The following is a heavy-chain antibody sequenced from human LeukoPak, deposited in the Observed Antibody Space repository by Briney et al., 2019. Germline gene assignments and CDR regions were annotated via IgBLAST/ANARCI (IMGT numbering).Heavy chain of an antibody. D-gene: IGHD1-26*01. J-gene: IGHJ4*02. Sequence: SETLSLTCAVYGGSFSGYYWSWIRQPPGKGLEWIGEINHSGSPNYNPSLKSRVTISVDTSKNQYSLKLSSVTAADTAVYYCARGLASGYWGQGTLVTVSA. V-gene: IGHV4-34*01. CDR1: GGSFSGYY. CDR3: ARGLASGY. CDR2: INHSGSP.